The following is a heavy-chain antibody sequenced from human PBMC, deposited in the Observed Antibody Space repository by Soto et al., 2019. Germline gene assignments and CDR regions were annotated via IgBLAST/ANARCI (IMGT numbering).Heavy chain of an antibody. D-gene: IGHD3-22*01. Sequence: QVQLVESGGGVVQPGRSLRLSCAASGFTFSNYAMHWVRQAPGKGLAWVAVISYDGNNKYYADSVKGRFTISRDNSRNTLYLQMNTLRAEDTAVYYCARDKFSGGYYYFDYWGQGTLVSVSS. CDR1: GFTFSNYA. J-gene: IGHJ4*02. CDR3: ARDKFSGGYYYFDY. CDR2: ISYDGNNK. V-gene: IGHV3-30-3*01.